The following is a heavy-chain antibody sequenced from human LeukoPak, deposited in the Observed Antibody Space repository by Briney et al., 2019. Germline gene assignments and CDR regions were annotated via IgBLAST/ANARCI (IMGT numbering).Heavy chain of an antibody. CDR3: ATVAAINLFDP. CDR2: INHSGST. J-gene: IGHJ5*02. Sequence: SETLSLTCAVYGGSFSGYYWSWIRQPPGKGLEWIGEINHSGSTNYNPSLKSRVTISVDTSKNQFSLKLSSVTAADTAVYYCATVAAINLFDPWGQGTLVTVSS. CDR1: GGSFSGYY. D-gene: IGHD5-12*01. V-gene: IGHV4-34*01.